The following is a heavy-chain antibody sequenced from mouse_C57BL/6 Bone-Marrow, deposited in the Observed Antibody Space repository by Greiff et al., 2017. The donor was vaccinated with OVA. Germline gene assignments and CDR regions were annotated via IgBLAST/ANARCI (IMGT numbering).Heavy chain of an antibody. J-gene: IGHJ4*01. V-gene: IGHV1-76*01. CDR1: GYTFTDYY. CDR3: ARSYSNTIYYYAMDY. Sequence: QVQLQQSGAELVRPGASVKLSCKASGYTFTDYYINWVKQRPGQGLEWIARIYPGSGNTYYNEKFKGKATLTAEKSSSTAYMQLSSLTSEDSAVYFCARSYSNTIYYYAMDYWGQGTSVTVSS. D-gene: IGHD2-5*01. CDR2: IYPGSGNT.